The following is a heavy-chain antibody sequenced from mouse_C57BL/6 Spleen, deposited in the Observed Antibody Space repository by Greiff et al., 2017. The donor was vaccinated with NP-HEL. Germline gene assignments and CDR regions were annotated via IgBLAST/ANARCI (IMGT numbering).Heavy chain of an antibody. CDR2: INPNNGGT. CDR1: GYTFTDYN. J-gene: IGHJ1*03. CDR3: AREGPYYYGSSYGYFDV. D-gene: IGHD1-1*01. Sequence: VQLKQSGPELVKPGASVKIPCKASGYTFTDYNMDWVKQSHGKSLEWIGDINPNNGGTIYNQKFKGKATLTVDKSSITAYMELRSLTSEDTAVYYCAREGPYYYGSSYGYFDVWGTGTTVTVSS. V-gene: IGHV1-18*01.